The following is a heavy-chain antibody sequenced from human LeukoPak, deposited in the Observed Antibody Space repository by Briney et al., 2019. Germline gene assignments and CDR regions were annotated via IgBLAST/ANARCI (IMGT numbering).Heavy chain of an antibody. CDR1: GGSISSYY. CDR2: IYTSGST. CDR3: ARVRDVAAHREYWFDP. Sequence: SETLSLTCTVSGGSISSYYWSWIRQPAGKGLEWIGRIYTSGSTNYNPSLESRVTMSVDTSKNQFSLKLSSVTAADTAVYYCARVRDVAAHREYWFDPWGQGTLVTVSS. V-gene: IGHV4-4*07. J-gene: IGHJ5*02. D-gene: IGHD6-6*01.